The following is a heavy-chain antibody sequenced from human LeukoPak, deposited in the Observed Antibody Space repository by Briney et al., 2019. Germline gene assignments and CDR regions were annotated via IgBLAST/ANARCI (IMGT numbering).Heavy chain of an antibody. Sequence: GGSLRLSCAASGFTFSSYWMHWVRQAPGKGLVWVSLLNSDGTSTFYADSVRGRFTISRDNAKNTLYLQLNSLRAEDTAVYYCARKGSGNYYVDYWGQGTLVTVSS. V-gene: IGHV3-74*01. CDR3: ARKGSGNYYVDY. CDR1: GFTFSSYW. J-gene: IGHJ4*02. D-gene: IGHD1-26*01. CDR2: LNSDGTST.